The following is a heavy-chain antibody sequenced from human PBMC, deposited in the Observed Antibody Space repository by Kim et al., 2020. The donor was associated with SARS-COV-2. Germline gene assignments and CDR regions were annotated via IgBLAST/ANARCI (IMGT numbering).Heavy chain of an antibody. J-gene: IGHJ3*02. D-gene: IGHD3-10*01. CDR1: GFTFSDYY. CDR2: ISSSGSTI. CDR3: ARSVTEDENYYGSGSDDAFDI. Sequence: GGSLRLSCAASGFTFSDYYMSWIRQAPGKGLEWVSYISSSGSTIYYADSVKGRFTISRDNAKNSLYLQMNSLRAEDTAVYYCARSVTEDENYYGSGSDDAFDIWGQGTMVTVSS. V-gene: IGHV3-11*01.